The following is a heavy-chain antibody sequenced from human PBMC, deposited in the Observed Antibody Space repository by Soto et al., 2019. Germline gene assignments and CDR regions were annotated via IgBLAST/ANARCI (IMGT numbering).Heavy chain of an antibody. Sequence: GGSLRLSCAASGLTFSDYSMSWIRQAPGKGPEWVSYISSSGSTINYADSVKGRFTISRDNAKNSLYLQMNSLRAEDTAVYYCARVRYYFDYWGQESLVTVSS. D-gene: IGHD3-10*01. J-gene: IGHJ4*02. CDR3: ARVRYYFDY. CDR2: ISSSGSTI. V-gene: IGHV3-11*01. CDR1: GLTFSDYS.